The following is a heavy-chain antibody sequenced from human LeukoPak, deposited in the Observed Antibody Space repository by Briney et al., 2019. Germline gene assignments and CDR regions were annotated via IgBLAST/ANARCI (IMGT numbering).Heavy chain of an antibody. CDR2: IYSGGGT. CDR1: GFTVSSNY. J-gene: IGHJ4*02. CDR3: ARVLMVRGVTPSYYFDY. D-gene: IGHD3-10*01. Sequence: GGSLRLSCAASGFTVSSNYMSWVRQAPGKGLEWASVIYSGGGTYYADSVKGRFTISRDNSKNTLYLQMNSLRAEDTAVYYCARVLMVRGVTPSYYFDYWGQGTLVTVSS. V-gene: IGHV3-66*02.